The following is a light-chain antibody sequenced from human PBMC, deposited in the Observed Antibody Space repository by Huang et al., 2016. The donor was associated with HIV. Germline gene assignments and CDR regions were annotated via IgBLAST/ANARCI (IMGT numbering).Light chain of an antibody. V-gene: IGKV3-11*01. CDR1: QSVSSY. Sequence: EIVLTQSPATLPLSPGERATLSCRASQSVSSYLAWFQQKPGQAPRILIYDASNRTTGIPARFSGSWSGTDFTLTISSLEPEDFAVYYCQQRSYWPLTFGGGTKVEI. CDR3: QQRSYWPLT. J-gene: IGKJ4*01. CDR2: DAS.